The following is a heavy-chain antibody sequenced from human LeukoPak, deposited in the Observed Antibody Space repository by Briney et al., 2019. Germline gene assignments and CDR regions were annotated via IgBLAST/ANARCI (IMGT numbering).Heavy chain of an antibody. V-gene: IGHV3-48*03. CDR3: ARDGALYSSGWGGPNCMEL. Sequence: GGSLLQTSAASGFTFSSYEMNWVRQAPGKGLEWVSYISSSGSTIYYADSVKGRFTISRDNANNSLYLQMNSLRAEDTAVYYCARDGALYSSGWGGPNCMELWGAESTVCVSS. CDR2: ISSSGSTI. D-gene: IGHD6-19*01. CDR1: GFTFSSYE. J-gene: IGHJ6*03.